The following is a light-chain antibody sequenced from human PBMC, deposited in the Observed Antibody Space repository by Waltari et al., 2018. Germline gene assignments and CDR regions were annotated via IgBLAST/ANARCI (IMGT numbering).Light chain of an antibody. CDR1: QNVYTN. Sequence: EVVMTQSPDTLSVSPGERATLSCRASQNVYTNLAWYQQSPGQPPRLLIFRASTRASGIPARFSGSGSGTEFTLTISSLQSEDSAVYYCQQYNNWPPITFGHGTRLEIK. J-gene: IGKJ5*01. V-gene: IGKV3-15*01. CDR3: QQYNNWPPIT. CDR2: RAS.